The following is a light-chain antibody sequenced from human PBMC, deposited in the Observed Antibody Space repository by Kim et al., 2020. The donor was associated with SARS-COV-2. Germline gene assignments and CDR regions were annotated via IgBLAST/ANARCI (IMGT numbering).Light chain of an antibody. CDR1: SSDVGGYNY. J-gene: IGLJ3*02. CDR3: CSHAGSYTWV. CDR2: DGN. V-gene: IGLV2-11*01. Sequence: GQSVAISCTGTSSDVGGYNYVSWYQQHPGKAPKLMIYDGNKRPSGVPDRFSGSKSGNTASLTISGLQAEDEADYYCCSHAGSYTWVFGGGTQLTVL.